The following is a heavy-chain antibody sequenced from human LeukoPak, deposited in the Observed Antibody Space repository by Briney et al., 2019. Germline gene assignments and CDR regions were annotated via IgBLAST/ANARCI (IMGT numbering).Heavy chain of an antibody. CDR1: GFTFSDCY. Sequence: VGSLRLSCAASGFTFSDCYINWVRQAPGKGLEWVSSISSSSTIYYADSVEGRFTISRDNAKNSLYLQMNSLSAEDTAVYYCAKVAVVLNYFDYWGQGTLVTVSS. V-gene: IGHV3-69-1*01. J-gene: IGHJ4*02. D-gene: IGHD6-19*01. CDR2: ISSSSTI. CDR3: AKVAVVLNYFDY.